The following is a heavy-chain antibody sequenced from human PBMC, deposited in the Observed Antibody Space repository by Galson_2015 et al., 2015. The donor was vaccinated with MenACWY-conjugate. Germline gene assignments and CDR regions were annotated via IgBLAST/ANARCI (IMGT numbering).Heavy chain of an antibody. CDR2: IFPSGST. J-gene: IGHJ5*02. CDR1: GGSISSGDYS. V-gene: IGHV4-30-2*06. Sequence: TLSLTCVVFGGSISSGDYSWSWIRQSPGKGLEWIGYIFPSGSTSYNPSLKTRVAISVDRSKNNLSLKMRSVTAADTAVYYCTRGSELGISWFDPWGQGTLVTVSS. D-gene: IGHD7-27*01. CDR3: TRGSELGISWFDP.